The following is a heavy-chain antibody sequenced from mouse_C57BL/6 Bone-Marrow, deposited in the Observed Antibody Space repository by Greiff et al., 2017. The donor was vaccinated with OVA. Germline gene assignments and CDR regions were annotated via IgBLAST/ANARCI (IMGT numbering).Heavy chain of an antibody. J-gene: IGHJ2*01. V-gene: IGHV1-31*01. CDR3: APSRIYDGYYFDY. CDR2: IYPYNGVS. CDR1: GYSFTGYY. Sequence: VQLQQSGPELVKPGASVKISCKASGYSFTGYYMHWVKQSHGNILDWIGYIYPYNGVSSYNQKFKGKATLTVDKSSSTAYMELRSLTSEDSAVYYGAPSRIYDGYYFDYWGQGTTLTVSS. D-gene: IGHD2-3*01.